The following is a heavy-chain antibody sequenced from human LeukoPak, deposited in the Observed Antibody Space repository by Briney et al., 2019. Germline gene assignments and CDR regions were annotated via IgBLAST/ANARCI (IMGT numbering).Heavy chain of an antibody. CDR2: ISAYNGNT. V-gene: IGHV1-18*01. CDR3: ARVARFLEWLKNYYYYYMDV. J-gene: IGHJ6*03. Sequence: ASVKVSCKASGYTFTSYGISWVRQAPGQGLEWMGWISAYNGNTNYAQKLQGRVTMTTDTSTSTAYMELRSLRSDDTAVYYCARVARFLEWLKNYYYYYMDVWGKGTTVTVSS. D-gene: IGHD3-3*01. CDR1: GYTFTSYG.